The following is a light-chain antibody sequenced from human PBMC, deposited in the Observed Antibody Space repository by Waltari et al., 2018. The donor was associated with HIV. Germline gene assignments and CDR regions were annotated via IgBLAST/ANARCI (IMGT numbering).Light chain of an antibody. CDR2: DVS. CDR1: SSDVGGYHS. V-gene: IGLV2-11*01. Sequence: QSALTQPRSVSGSPGQSVTISCTGTSSDVGGYHSVCWYPQHPGNAPKLMIYDVSKRPSGVPDRFSGSKSGNTASLTISGLQAEDEADYYCCSYAGSYTWVFGGGTKLTVL. J-gene: IGLJ3*02. CDR3: CSYAGSYTWV.